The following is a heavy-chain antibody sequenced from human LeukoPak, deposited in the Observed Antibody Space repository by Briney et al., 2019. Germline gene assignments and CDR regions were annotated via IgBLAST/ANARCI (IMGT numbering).Heavy chain of an antibody. Sequence: ASVNVSCKSSVYAGTIYYMHWVRQAPGQGLEWMGWINPNSGGTNYAQKFQGRVTMTRDTSISTAYMELIRLRSDATAVDYCARCLSSGWDCYYYYYLDVWGKGTTVTVSS. CDR3: ARCLSSGWDCYYYYYLDV. CDR2: INPNSGGT. D-gene: IGHD6-19*01. CDR1: VYAGTIYY. V-gene: IGHV1-2*02. J-gene: IGHJ6*03.